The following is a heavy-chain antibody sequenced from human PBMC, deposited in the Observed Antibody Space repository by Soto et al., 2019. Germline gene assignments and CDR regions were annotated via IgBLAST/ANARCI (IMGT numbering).Heavy chain of an antibody. CDR1: GFTFSTYS. Sequence: EVQLVESGGGLVKTGGSLRLSCAASGFTFSTYSMNWVRQAPGKGLEWVSSISSSSSDIYYADSVKGRLTISRDNAKNSLYLQMNSLRAEDTAVYYCARVLGGSYYYFDYWGQGTLVTVSS. CDR3: ARVLGGSYYYFDY. D-gene: IGHD1-26*01. V-gene: IGHV3-21*01. CDR2: ISSSSSDI. J-gene: IGHJ4*02.